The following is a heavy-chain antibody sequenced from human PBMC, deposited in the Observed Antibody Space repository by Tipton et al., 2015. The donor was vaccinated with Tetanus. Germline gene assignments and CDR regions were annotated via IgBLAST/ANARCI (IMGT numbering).Heavy chain of an antibody. D-gene: IGHD2-2*01. Sequence: QLVQSGPEVKKPGASVKVSCKASGYTFTSYGLNWVRQAAGRGFEWVGWLNPKSGSAAYAQKFQGRITMTTNTSITTAYMELSSLRNEDTAVYYCGSGSSIRHGLDVWGHGTTVIVSS. V-gene: IGHV1-8*01. CDR2: LNPKSGSA. CDR1: GYTFTSYG. CDR3: GSGSSIRHGLDV. J-gene: IGHJ6*02.